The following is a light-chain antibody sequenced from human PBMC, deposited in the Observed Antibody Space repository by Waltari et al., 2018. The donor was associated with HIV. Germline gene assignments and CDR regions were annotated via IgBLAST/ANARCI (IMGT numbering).Light chain of an antibody. V-gene: IGLV1-44*01. CDR3: AAWDDSLNDSYV. CDR1: SSNIGSNA. CDR2: SNN. Sequence: QSVLTQPPSASGTPGQRVTISCSGSSSNIGSNAVNWYQQLPGTAPKLITYSNNQRPAGVPDRFSGSKSGTSASLAISGLQSDDEADYYCAAWDDSLNDSYVFGPGTKVTVL. J-gene: IGLJ1*01.